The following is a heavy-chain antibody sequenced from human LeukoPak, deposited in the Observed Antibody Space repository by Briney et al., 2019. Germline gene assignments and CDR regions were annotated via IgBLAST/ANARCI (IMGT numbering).Heavy chain of an antibody. CDR2: IKQDGSVE. V-gene: IGHV3-7*01. Sequence: GGSLRLSCAASGFTFENYWMSWVRQAPGKGPEWVAHIKQDGSVEHYLDSVKGRFTISRDNAKSSVILQMTSLRAEDTAVYFCARWAGVTDYWGQATLVTVPS. D-gene: IGHD4-23*01. J-gene: IGHJ4*02. CDR1: GFTFENYW. CDR3: ARWAGVTDY.